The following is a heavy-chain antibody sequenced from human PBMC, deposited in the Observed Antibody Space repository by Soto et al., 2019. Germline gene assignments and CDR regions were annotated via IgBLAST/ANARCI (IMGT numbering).Heavy chain of an antibody. D-gene: IGHD5-12*01. CDR2: ISGSGGST. CDR1: GFTFSSYA. CDR3: AKKGSGYDFYDAFDI. J-gene: IGHJ3*02. V-gene: IGHV3-23*01. Sequence: GGSLRLSCAASGFTFSSYAMSWVRQAPGKGLEWVSAISGSGGSTYYADSVKGRFTISRDNSKNTPYLQMNSLRAEDTAVYYCAKKGSGYDFYDAFDIWGQGTMVTVSS.